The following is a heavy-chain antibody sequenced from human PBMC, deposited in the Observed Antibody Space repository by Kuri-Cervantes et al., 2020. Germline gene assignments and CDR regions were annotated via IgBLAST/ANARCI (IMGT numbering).Heavy chain of an antibody. CDR3: ARGSGWYGY. J-gene: IGHJ4*02. CDR1: GFTFSSYS. Sequence: GESLKISCAASGFTFSSYSMNWVRQAPGKGLEWVSYISSSSSTIYYADSVKGRFTISRDNSRNTLYLQTNSLRAEDTAVYYCARGSGWYGYWGQGTLVTVSS. CDR2: ISSSSSTI. D-gene: IGHD6-19*01. V-gene: IGHV3-48*01.